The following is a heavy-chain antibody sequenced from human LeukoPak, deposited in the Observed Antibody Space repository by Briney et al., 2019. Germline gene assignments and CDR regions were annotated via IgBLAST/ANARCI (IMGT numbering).Heavy chain of an antibody. CDR3: ASLDTAKQPLANH. CDR2: IREERGQE. CDR1: GLTVSNHW. J-gene: IGHJ5*02. Sequence: GGSLRLSCVASGLTVSNHWMSWVRQAPGKGLEWVANIREERGQEYYVDSVKGRFTISKHSAKNTLYLQMNTLRVEDTAMYYCASLDTAKQPLANHWGQGTLVTVSS. D-gene: IGHD5-18*01. V-gene: IGHV3-7*03.